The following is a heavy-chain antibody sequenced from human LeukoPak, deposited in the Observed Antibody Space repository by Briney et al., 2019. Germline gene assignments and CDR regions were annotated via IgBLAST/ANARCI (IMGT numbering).Heavy chain of an antibody. Sequence: SLRLSCAASGFTFDDYAMHWVRQAPGKGLEWVSGISWNSGSIGYADSVKGRFTISRDNAKNSLYLQMNSLRAEDTALYYCAKDSGDSSGPPSFDYWGQGTLVTVSS. J-gene: IGHJ4*02. CDR2: ISWNSGSI. V-gene: IGHV3-9*01. CDR3: AKDSGDSSGPPSFDY. D-gene: IGHD6-19*01. CDR1: GFTFDDYA.